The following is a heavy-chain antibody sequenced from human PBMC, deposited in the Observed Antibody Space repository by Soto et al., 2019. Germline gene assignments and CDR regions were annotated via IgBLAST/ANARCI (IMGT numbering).Heavy chain of an antibody. J-gene: IGHJ4*02. D-gene: IGHD6-25*01. CDR1: GFTFSSYA. CDR3: ASWLSATLDS. CDR2: ISSSGSTK. V-gene: IGHV3-48*03. Sequence: EVQLLESGGGLVQPGGSLRLSCAASGFTFSSYAMNWVRQAPGKGLEWVSFISSSGSTKYYADSVKGRFTISRDNAKNSLNLQMNSLRVEDTAVYYCASWLSATLDSWGQGTQVTVSS.